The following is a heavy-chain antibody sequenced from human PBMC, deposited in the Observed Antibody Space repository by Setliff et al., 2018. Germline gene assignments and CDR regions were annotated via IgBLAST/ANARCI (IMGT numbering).Heavy chain of an antibody. D-gene: IGHD1-26*01. CDR3: ARKRLGWEQLYAFDI. J-gene: IGHJ3*02. Sequence: SVKVSCKASGGTFSSYAISWVRQAPGQGLEWMGRIIPIFGTANYAQKFQGRVTITRDTSASTAYMELSSLRSEDTAVYHCARKRLGWEQLYAFDIWGQGTMVTVSS. CDR2: IIPIFGTA. V-gene: IGHV1-69*05. CDR1: GGTFSSYA.